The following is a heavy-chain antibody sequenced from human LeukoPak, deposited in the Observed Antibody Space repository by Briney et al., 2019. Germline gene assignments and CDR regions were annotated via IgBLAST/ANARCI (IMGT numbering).Heavy chain of an antibody. J-gene: IGHJ4*02. CDR2: ICDDGGNK. Sequence: GGSLRLSCTVSGFTFDTSSMRWVRQAPGKGLEWVAVICDDGGNKYYADSVKGRFTISRDNSKNTLYLQMNSLRAEDTAVYYCARGRGAFTPDYWGQGTLVTVSS. V-gene: IGHV3-33*08. CDR1: GFTFDTSS. CDR3: ARGRGAFTPDY.